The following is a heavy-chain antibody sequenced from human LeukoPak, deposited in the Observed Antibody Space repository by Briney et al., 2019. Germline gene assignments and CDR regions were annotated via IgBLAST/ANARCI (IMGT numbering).Heavy chain of an antibody. CDR1: GDAISSSGYY. Sequence: SETLSLTCTVSGDAISSSGYYWSWIRQAPGKGLEWVGYIYHSGSAYYNPSLKSRATISVDKSKGQFSLKLTSLTAADTAMYHCARTTLGNAFDIWGHGTMVNVSP. CDR3: ARTTLGNAFDI. V-gene: IGHV4-30-2*01. J-gene: IGHJ3*02. CDR2: IYHSGSA. D-gene: IGHD7-27*01.